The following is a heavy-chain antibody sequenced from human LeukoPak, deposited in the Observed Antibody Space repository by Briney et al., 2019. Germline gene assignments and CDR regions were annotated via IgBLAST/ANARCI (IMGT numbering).Heavy chain of an antibody. CDR1: GVSIGSHY. CDR2: IYYTGST. V-gene: IGHV4-59*11. CDR3: ASAGNPHYFDF. J-gene: IGHJ4*02. Sequence: SETLSLTCTVSGVSIGSHYWSWIRQSPGKRLEWIGNIYYTGSTNYNPSLQSRVAISIDTSKNQFSLTLNSVTAADAAVYYCASAGNPHYFDFWGQGPLVTVSS.